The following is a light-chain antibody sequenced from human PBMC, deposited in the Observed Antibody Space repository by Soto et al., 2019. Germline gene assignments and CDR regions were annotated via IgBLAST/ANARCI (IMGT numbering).Light chain of an antibody. J-gene: IGLJ1*01. CDR3: SSYTSSSTLLYV. CDR2: DVS. V-gene: IGLV2-14*01. Sequence: QSALTQPASVSGSPGQSITISCTGTSSDVGGYNYVSWYQQHPGKAPKLMIYDVSNRPSGVSNRFSGSKSGKTASLTISGRQDDDEADYYGSSYTSSSTLLYVFGTGTKLTVL. CDR1: SSDVGGYNY.